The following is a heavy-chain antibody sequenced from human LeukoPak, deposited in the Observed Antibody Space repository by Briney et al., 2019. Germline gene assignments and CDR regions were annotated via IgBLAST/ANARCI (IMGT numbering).Heavy chain of an antibody. CDR2: VSKSSDYI. CDR3: VREEDSRAIRTSDGLDV. D-gene: IGHD3-22*01. Sequence: GGSLRLSCAASGFTFNSYTMNWVRQAPGKGLEWVSCVSKSSDYIYYADSVRGRFTISRDNAKNLVYLEMNSLRAEDTGVYYCVREEDSRAIRTSDGLDVWGEATTVTVSP. CDR1: GFTFNSYT. V-gene: IGHV3-21*01. J-gene: IGHJ6*04.